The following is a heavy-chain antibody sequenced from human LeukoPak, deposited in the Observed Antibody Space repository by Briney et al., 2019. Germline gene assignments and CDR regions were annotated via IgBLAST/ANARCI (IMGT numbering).Heavy chain of an antibody. CDR2: INHSGST. CDR1: GGSFSGYY. V-gene: IGHV4-34*01. Sequence: PSETLSLTCAVYGGSFSGYYWSWIRQPPGKGLEWIGEINHSGSTNYNPSLKSRVTISVDTSKNQFSLKLSSVTAADTAVYYCARARYSSGWYVVRAFDIWGQGTMVTVSS. CDR3: ARARYSSGWYVVRAFDI. D-gene: IGHD6-19*01. J-gene: IGHJ3*02.